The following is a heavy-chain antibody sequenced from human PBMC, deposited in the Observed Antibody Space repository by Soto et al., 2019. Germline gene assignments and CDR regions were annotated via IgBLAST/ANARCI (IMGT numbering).Heavy chain of an antibody. CDR1: GYTFTSYG. J-gene: IGHJ5*02. V-gene: IGHV1-18*01. Sequence: ASVKVSCKASGYTFTSYGISWVRQAPGRGLEWMGWISAYNGNTNYAQKLQGRVTMTTDTSTSTAYMELRSLRSDDTAVYYCARDLTGQLERRHWFDPWGQGTLVTVSS. CDR2: ISAYNGNT. CDR3: ARDLTGQLERRHWFDP. D-gene: IGHD1-1*01.